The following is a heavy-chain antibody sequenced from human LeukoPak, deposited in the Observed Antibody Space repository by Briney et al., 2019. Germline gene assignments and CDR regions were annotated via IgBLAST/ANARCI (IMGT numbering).Heavy chain of an antibody. CDR1: GGSISSGGYY. CDR2: IYYSGST. V-gene: IGHV4-31*03. J-gene: IGHJ5*02. Sequence: SQTLSLTCTVSGGSISSGGYYWSWFRQHPGKGLEWIGYIYYSGSTYYNPSLKSRVTISVDTSKNQFSLKLSSVTAADTAVYYCARARVTMVRGVNWFDPWGQGTLVTVSS. CDR3: ARARVTMVRGVNWFDP. D-gene: IGHD3-10*01.